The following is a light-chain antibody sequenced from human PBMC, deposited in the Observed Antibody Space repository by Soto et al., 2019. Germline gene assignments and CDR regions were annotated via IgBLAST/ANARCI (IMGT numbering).Light chain of an antibody. CDR3: QQYNNWPVT. CDR1: QSVSNW. Sequence: DIQMTQSPSTLSASVGDRVTITCRASQSVSNWLAWYQQKRGKAPELLIYDASSLKSGVPSRFSGSGSGTEFTLTSSSLQSEDFGVYYCQQYNNWPVTFGRGTRLEI. CDR2: DAS. V-gene: IGKV1-5*01. J-gene: IGKJ5*01.